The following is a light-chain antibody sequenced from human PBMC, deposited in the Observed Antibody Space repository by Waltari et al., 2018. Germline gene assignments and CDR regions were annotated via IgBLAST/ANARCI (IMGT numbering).Light chain of an antibody. Sequence: EIVMTQSPATLSVSPGERATLSCRARHSVSSNLAWYQQKPGHAPRLLIYGSATRATGIPARFSGSESGTEFTLTISSLQSEDFTVYYCQQYNNWPPRTFGEGTKVEIK. CDR2: GSA. CDR1: HSVSSN. CDR3: QQYNNWPPRT. V-gene: IGKV3-15*01. J-gene: IGKJ1*01.